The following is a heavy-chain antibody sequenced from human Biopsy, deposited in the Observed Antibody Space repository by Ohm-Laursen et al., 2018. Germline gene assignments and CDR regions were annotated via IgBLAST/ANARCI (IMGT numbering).Heavy chain of an antibody. CDR2: IYPGGST. J-gene: IGHJ3*01. CDR3: ASVVLGPTNDAFDL. D-gene: IGHD3-22*01. Sequence: GTLSLTWNVSGGDINNYYWSWIRQPDGTGLEWIGRIYPGGSTNYNPSLKSRVTMSVDTSKKQLPLRLRSVTAADAAMYYCASVVLGPTNDAFDLWGQGTMVVVSS. V-gene: IGHV4-4*07. CDR1: GGDINNYY.